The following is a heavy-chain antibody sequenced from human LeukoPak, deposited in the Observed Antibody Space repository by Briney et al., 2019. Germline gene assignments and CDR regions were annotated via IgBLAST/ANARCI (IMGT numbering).Heavy chain of an antibody. J-gene: IGHJ4*02. Sequence: PGGSLRLSCAASGFTFSSYWMHWVRQAPGKGLVWVSRINSDGRSTTYADSVKGRFTISRDNAKNTLYLQMNSLGAEDTAVYYCVRDVWVWNYFDYWGQGTLVTVSS. D-gene: IGHD6-13*01. V-gene: IGHV3-74*01. CDR1: GFTFSSYW. CDR2: INSDGRST. CDR3: VRDVWVWNYFDY.